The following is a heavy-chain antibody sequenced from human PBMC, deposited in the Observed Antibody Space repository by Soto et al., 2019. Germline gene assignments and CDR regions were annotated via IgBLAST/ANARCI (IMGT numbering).Heavy chain of an antibody. J-gene: IGHJ6*02. V-gene: IGHV4-39*02. CDR1: GGSISSSSYY. CDR2: IYYSGTT. D-gene: IGHD2-2*02. CDR3: AGERVVVVPAAVRVWDSYYYYGMDV. Sequence: SETLSLTCTVSGGSISSSSYYWGWIRQPPGKGLEWIGSIYYSGTTYYNPSLKSRVTISVDTSKNQFSLKLSSVTAADTAVYYCAGERVVVVPAAVRVWDSYYYYGMDVWGRGTTVTVSS.